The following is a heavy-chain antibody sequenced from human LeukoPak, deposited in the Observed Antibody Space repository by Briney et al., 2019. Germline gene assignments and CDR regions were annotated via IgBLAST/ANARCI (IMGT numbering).Heavy chain of an antibody. Sequence: AMSATDGSAQYAESEKGRFTISRDNSKNSLYLQMNSLRDEDTAVYYCAKARIAAAGTGAFDVWGQGTMVTVSS. J-gene: IGHJ3*01. CDR2: MSATDGSA. V-gene: IGHV3-23*01. CDR3: AKARIAAAGTGAFDV. D-gene: IGHD6-13*01.